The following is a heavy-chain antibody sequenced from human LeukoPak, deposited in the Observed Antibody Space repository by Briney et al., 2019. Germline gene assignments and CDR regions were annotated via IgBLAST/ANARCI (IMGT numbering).Heavy chain of an antibody. CDR1: GYTFTGYY. Sequence: ASVKVSCKASGYTFTGYYIHWVRQAPGQGLEWMGWINPNSGGTNYAQKFQGRVTMTRDTSISTAYMELSRLRSDDTAVYYCARVGRRAGITGTTLNYWGQGTLVTVSS. CDR2: INPNSGGT. CDR3: ARVGRRAGITGTTLNY. J-gene: IGHJ4*02. V-gene: IGHV1-2*02. D-gene: IGHD1-7*01.